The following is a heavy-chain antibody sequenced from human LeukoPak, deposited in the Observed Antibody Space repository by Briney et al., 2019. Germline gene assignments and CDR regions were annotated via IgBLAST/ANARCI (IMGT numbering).Heavy chain of an antibody. J-gene: IGHJ6*02. CDR1: GFTFSSYA. V-gene: IGHV3-30-3*01. CDR3: ARSGYSSGWSNYYYYGMDV. D-gene: IGHD6-19*01. Sequence: RRSLRLSCAASGFTFSSYAMHWVRQAPGKGLEWVAVISYDGSNKYYADSVKGRFTISRDNAKNSLYLQMNSLRAEDTAVYYCARSGYSSGWSNYYYYGMDVWGQGTTVTVSS. CDR2: ISYDGSNK.